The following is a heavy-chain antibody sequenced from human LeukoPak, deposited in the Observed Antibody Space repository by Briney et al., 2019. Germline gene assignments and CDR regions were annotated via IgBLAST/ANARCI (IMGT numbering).Heavy chain of an antibody. CDR3: ARDYGGDAGLDS. V-gene: IGHV3-30*03. CDR2: ISYDESNK. Sequence: GRSLRLSCAASGFTFSSYGMHWVRQAPGKGLEWVALISYDESNKYYADSVKGQFTISRDNSKNTLYLQMNSLRAEDTAVYYCARDYGGDAGLDSWGQGTLVTVSS. CDR1: GFTFSSYG. D-gene: IGHD4-23*01. J-gene: IGHJ4*02.